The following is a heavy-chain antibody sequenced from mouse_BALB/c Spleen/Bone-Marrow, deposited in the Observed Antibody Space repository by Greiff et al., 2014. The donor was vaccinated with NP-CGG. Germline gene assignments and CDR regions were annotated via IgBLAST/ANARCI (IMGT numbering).Heavy chain of an antibody. CDR1: GFTFSTYG. D-gene: IGHD4-1*01. J-gene: IGHJ4*01. CDR3: TRQRNWDHYAMDY. Sequence: EVKLQESGGDLVKPGGSLKLSCAASGFTFSTYGMSWVRQTPDKRLERVATISSGGGYTYYPDSVKGRFTISRDNANNTLYLQMSSLKSEDTAMYYCTRQRNWDHYAMDYWGQGTSVTVSS. CDR2: ISSGGGYT. V-gene: IGHV5-6*01.